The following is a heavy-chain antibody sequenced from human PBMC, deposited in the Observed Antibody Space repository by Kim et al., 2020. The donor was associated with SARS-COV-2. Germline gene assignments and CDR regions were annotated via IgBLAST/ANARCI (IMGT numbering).Heavy chain of an antibody. Sequence: GGSLRLSCAASGFTFSSYSMNWVRQAPGKGLEWVSYISSSSSTIYYADSVKGRFTISRDNAKNSLYLQMNILRDEDTAVYYCARDRVWFGELLSPGYYY. CDR1: GFTFSSYS. J-gene: IGHJ6*01. CDR3: ARDRVWFGELLSPGYYY. CDR2: ISSSSSTI. D-gene: IGHD3-10*01. V-gene: IGHV3-48*02.